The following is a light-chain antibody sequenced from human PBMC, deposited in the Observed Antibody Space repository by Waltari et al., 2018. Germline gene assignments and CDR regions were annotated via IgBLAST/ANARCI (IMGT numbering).Light chain of an antibody. CDR2: AAS. V-gene: IGKV1-27*01. J-gene: IGKJ2*01. CDR1: QGISNY. Sequence: DIQMTQSPSSLSASVGDRVTITCRANQGISNYLAWYQQKPGKVPKLLIYAASTLQSGVPSRFSGSGSGTDFTLTISSLQPEDVATYYCQKYNSAPRTFGQGTKLEIK. CDR3: QKYNSAPRT.